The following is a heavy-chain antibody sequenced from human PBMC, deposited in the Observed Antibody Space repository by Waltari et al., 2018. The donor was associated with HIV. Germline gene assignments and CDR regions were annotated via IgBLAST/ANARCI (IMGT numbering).Heavy chain of an antibody. CDR2: RFHSGGT. Sequence: QQQLQESGPGLVEPSETLAHTSTFSGGSTRSSSYSWAWLRQAPGKGLEWIGSRFHSGGTYYSPSLRSRATISGDMSANRFSLKLTSVTATDTAVYFCARHCLQKGWLPQLKYYYGMDVWGQGTTVIVSS. J-gene: IGHJ6*02. CDR3: ARHCLQKGWLPQLKYYYGMDV. D-gene: IGHD1-1*01. CDR1: GGSTRSSSYS. V-gene: IGHV4-39*01.